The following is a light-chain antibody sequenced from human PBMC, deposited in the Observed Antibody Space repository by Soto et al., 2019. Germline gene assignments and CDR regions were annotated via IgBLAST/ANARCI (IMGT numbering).Light chain of an antibody. J-gene: IGKJ1*01. CDR2: KAS. V-gene: IGKV1-5*03. CDR1: QSISSW. Sequence: DIQMTQSPSTLSASVGDRVTITCRASQSISSWLAWYQQKPGKAPKLLIYKASSLESGVPSRFSGSESGTEFTLTISCLQPDDFATYYCQQYNTYPWTFGQGTKVEIK. CDR3: QQYNTYPWT.